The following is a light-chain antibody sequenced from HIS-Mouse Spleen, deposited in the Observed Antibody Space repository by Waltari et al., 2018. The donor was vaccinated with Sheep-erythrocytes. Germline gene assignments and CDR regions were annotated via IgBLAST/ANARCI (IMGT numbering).Light chain of an antibody. V-gene: IGLV3-1*01. CDR2: QDS. J-gene: IGLJ2*01. CDR1: KLGDKY. CDR3: QAWDSSTVV. Sequence: SYELTQPPSVSVSPGQTASITCSGDKLGDKYACWYQQKPGQSPVLVIDQDSKGPSGCPGRLSGSNSGNAATLTISGTQAVDEAAYYSQAWDSSTVVFGGGTKLTV.